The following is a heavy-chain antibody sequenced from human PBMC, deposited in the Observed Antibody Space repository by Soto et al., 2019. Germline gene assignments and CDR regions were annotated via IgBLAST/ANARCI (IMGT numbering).Heavy chain of an antibody. V-gene: IGHV3-33*01. Sequence: GGSLRLSCAASGFTFSSYGMHWVRQAPGKGLEWVAVIWYDGSNKYYADSVKGRFTISRDNSKNTLYLQMNSLRAEDTAVYYCARGGRDYYDSSGYYGGAFDIWGQGTMVTVSS. CDR1: GFTFSSYG. J-gene: IGHJ3*02. CDR2: IWYDGSNK. CDR3: ARGGRDYYDSSGYYGGAFDI. D-gene: IGHD3-22*01.